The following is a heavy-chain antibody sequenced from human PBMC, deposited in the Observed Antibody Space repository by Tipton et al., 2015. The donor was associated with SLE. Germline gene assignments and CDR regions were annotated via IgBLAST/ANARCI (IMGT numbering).Heavy chain of an antibody. CDR1: GGSIISSSW. V-gene: IGHV4-4*02. D-gene: IGHD5-18*01. CDR3: ARCVGYSYGFDY. CDR2: IYHSESP. Sequence: TLSLTCAVSGGSIISSSWWSWVRQPPGKGLEWIGDIYHSESPNYNPSLKSRVTISVDTSKNQFSLKLSSVTAADTAVYYCARCVGYSYGFDYWGQGTLVTVSS. J-gene: IGHJ4*02.